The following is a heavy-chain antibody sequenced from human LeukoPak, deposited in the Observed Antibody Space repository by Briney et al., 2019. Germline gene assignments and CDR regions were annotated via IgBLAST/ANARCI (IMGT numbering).Heavy chain of an antibody. V-gene: IGHV4-59*01. CDR2: VYYDGNN. Sequence: SETLSLTCTVSGGSMSTYYWSWIRQPPGKGLEWIGYVYYDGNNDYNPSLKSRVTTSIDTSKKQFSLKLTSVSAADTAVYYCARVKDDNNYDRAFDMWGQGTMVTVSS. CDR3: ARVKDDNNYDRAFDM. D-gene: IGHD5-24*01. CDR1: GGSMSTYY. J-gene: IGHJ3*02.